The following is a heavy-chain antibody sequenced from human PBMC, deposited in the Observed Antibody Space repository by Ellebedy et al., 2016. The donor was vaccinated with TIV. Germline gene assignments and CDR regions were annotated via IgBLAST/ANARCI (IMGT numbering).Heavy chain of an antibody. CDR2: IYHTGDA. CDR3: VSSVEMATRFDY. D-gene: IGHD5-24*01. Sequence: SETLSLTCSVSGGGISGSGHYWGWVRQSPGTGLDWIGNIYHTGDAYYNLSLKSRVTISLDMSENQFSLRLRSVTAADTAMYYCVSSVEMATRFDYWGQGTLVTVSS. J-gene: IGHJ4*02. CDR1: GGGISGSGHY. V-gene: IGHV4-39*01.